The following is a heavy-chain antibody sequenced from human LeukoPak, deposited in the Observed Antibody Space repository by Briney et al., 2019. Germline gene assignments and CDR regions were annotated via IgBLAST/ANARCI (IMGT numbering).Heavy chain of an antibody. Sequence: ASVKVSCKASGYTFTGYYMHWVRQARGQGLEWMGWINPNSGGTNYAQKFQGRVTMTRDTSISTAYMELSRLRSDDTAVYYCARDVRYSSSPFDYWGQGTLVTVSS. J-gene: IGHJ4*02. CDR1: GYTFTGYY. D-gene: IGHD6-6*01. V-gene: IGHV1-2*02. CDR2: INPNSGGT. CDR3: ARDVRYSSSPFDY.